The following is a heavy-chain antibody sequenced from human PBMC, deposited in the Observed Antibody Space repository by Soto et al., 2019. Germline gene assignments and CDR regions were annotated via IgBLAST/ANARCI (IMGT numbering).Heavy chain of an antibody. CDR3: ARDGGRHSGGIDY. V-gene: IGHV1-69*01. D-gene: IGHD1-26*01. CDR2: IIPIFGTA. Sequence: QVQLVQSGAEVKKPGSSVKVSCKASGGTFSSYSINWVRQAPGQGLEWMGEIIPIFGTANYAQKFQGRVTMTADESTSTAYMELRSLRSEDTAVYSCARDGGRHSGGIDYWGQGTLVTVSS. J-gene: IGHJ4*02. CDR1: GGTFSSYS.